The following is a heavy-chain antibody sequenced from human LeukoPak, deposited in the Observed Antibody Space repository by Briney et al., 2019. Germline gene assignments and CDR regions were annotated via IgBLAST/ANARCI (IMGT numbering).Heavy chain of an antibody. CDR3: ARDRGITTARGVPCWFDP. CDR1: GGSINSDTYY. CDR2: TYTTGGP. D-gene: IGHD3-10*01. V-gene: IGHV4-61*02. J-gene: IGHJ5*02. Sequence: SRTPSLTCTLSGGSINSDTYYCTWIRQPAGNGLEWIGRTYTTGGPSYNPSLNSRVSISIDTSKNPFSLQLTSVTAADTAVYYGARDRGITTARGVPCWFDPWGQGILVTVSS.